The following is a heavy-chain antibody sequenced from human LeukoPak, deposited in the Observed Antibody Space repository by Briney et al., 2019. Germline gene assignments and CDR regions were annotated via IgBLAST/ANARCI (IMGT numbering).Heavy chain of an antibody. Sequence: ASVKVSCKASGYTFTSYYMHWVRQAPGQGLEWMGIINPSGGSTSYAQKFQGRVTMTRDMSTGTVYMELSSLRSEDTAVYYCAREYMTMIVATPFDYWGQGTLVTVSS. CDR2: INPSGGST. CDR3: AREYMTMIVATPFDY. J-gene: IGHJ4*02. D-gene: IGHD3-22*01. V-gene: IGHV1-46*01. CDR1: GYTFTSYY.